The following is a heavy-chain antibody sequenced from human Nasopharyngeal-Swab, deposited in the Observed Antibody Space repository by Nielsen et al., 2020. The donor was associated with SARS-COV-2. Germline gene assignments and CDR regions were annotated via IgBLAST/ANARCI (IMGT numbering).Heavy chain of an antibody. CDR1: GFTFTNYW. D-gene: IGHD3-22*01. V-gene: IGHV3-74*01. CDR2: INIDGSRT. CDR3: ARVLDYYDSSGYDTWDVFAL. J-gene: IGHJ3*01. Sequence: GGSLRLSCAVSGFTFTNYWMHWVRRTPGKGLVWVSRINIDGSRTGYADSAKGRFTISRDNAKNTLFLQMNSLRAEDTAVYYCARVLDYYDSSGYDTWDVFALWGQGTMVTVSS.